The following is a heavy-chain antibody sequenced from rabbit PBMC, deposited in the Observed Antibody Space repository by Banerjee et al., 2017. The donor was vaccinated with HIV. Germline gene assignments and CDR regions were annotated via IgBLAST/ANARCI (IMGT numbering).Heavy chain of an antibody. CDR1: GFSFSSGYD. J-gene: IGHJ4*01. CDR2: INTNSGGSA. Sequence: QEQLVESGGGLVQPGGTLTLTCKASGFSFSSGYDMCWVRQAPGKGLEWIGCINTNSGGSAYYASWVISRFTITSNTNQNTVTLQMTSLTAADTATYFCARWTGYVAFGYVYNLWGPGTLVTVS. D-gene: IGHD6-1*01. CDR3: ARWTGYVAFGYVYNL. V-gene: IGHV1S43*01.